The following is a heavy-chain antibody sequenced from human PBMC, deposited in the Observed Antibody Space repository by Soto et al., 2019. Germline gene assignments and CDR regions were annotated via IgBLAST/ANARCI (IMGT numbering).Heavy chain of an antibody. CDR1: GDPVSSGSYY. D-gene: IGHD7-27*01. J-gene: IGHJ4*02. CDR2: IYHTGST. V-gene: IGHV4-31*03. CDR3: AAKLGTTHYFDF. Sequence: SETLSLTCSVSGDPVSSGSYYWTWVRQHPVKGLEWIGYIYHTGSTYYNPSLQSRLIMSIDTSKNQFSLHLYSVTAADTAVYLCAAKLGTTHYFDFWGQGSLVTVSS.